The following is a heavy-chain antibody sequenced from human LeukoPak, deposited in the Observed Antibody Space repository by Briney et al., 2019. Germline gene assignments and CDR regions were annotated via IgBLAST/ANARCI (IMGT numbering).Heavy chain of an antibody. Sequence: ESGPALVKPTQTLTLTCTFSGFSLSTSGMCVSWIRQPPGKALEWLALIDWDDDKYYSTSLKTRLTISKDTSKNQVVLTVTNMDPVDTATYYCARSIEAVAGSYYFDYWGQGTLVTVSS. V-gene: IGHV2-70*01. J-gene: IGHJ4*02. CDR2: IDWDDDK. D-gene: IGHD6-19*01. CDR1: GFSLSTSGMC. CDR3: ARSIEAVAGSYYFDY.